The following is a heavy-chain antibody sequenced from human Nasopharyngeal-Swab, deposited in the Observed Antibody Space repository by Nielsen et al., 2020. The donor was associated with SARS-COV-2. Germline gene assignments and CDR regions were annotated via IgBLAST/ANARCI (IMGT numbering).Heavy chain of an antibody. V-gene: IGHV3-21*01. CDR2: ISSSSSYI. D-gene: IGHD6-19*01. CDR3: ARDLTLIAVAGTGY. Sequence: GESLKISCAASGFPFSSYSMNWVRQAPGKGLEWVSSISSSSSYIYYADSVKGRFTISRDNAKNSLYLQMNSLRAEDTAVYYCARDLTLIAVAGTGYWGQGTLVTVSS. CDR1: GFPFSSYS. J-gene: IGHJ4*02.